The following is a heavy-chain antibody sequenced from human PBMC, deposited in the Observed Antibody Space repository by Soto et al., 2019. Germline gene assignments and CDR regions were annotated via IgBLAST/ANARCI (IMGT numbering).Heavy chain of an antibody. Sequence: KPSETLSLTGAVHGGSFRGYHWTWIRQPPGKGLEWIGEINNSGSTNDNPSLKSRVTISRDTSKNQFSLSLSSVTAADTAIYYCARGGYTSGWFRFWGQGILVTVSS. CDR1: GGSFRGYH. V-gene: IGHV4-34*01. CDR3: ARGGYTSGWFRF. CDR2: INNSGST. D-gene: IGHD6-19*01. J-gene: IGHJ4*02.